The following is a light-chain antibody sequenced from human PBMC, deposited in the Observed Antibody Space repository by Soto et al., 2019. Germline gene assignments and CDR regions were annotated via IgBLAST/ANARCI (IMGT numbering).Light chain of an antibody. CDR3: QQSYSIPYT. CDR1: HSFSTY. J-gene: IGKJ2*01. Sequence: DIQLTQSPSSLSASLGDRVTITCRASHSFSTYLNWYQQRAGIAPELLIRSTSNLQSGVPSRISGRGSGTDFTLTISSLQPEDFGIYYCQQSYSIPYTFGQGTRLEI. V-gene: IGKV1-39*01. CDR2: STS.